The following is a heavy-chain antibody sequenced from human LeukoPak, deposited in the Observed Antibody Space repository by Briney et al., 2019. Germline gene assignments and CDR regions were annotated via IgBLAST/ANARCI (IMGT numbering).Heavy chain of an antibody. Sequence: GGSLRLSCSASGFTFSSYAMHWVRQAPGKGLEYVSVISSNGGSTFYADSVKGRFTISRDNSKNTLYLQMNSLRAEDTAAYHCAKGRNEDGDAALNYWGQGTLVTVSS. J-gene: IGHJ4*02. CDR3: AKGRNEDGDAALNY. CDR2: ISSNGGST. CDR1: GFTFSSYA. D-gene: IGHD4-17*01. V-gene: IGHV3-64*04.